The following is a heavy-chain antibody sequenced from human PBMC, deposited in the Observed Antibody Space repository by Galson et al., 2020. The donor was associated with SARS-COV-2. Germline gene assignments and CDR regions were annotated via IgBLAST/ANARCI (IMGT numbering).Heavy chain of an antibody. CDR1: GFTFRSYG. CDR2: IWYDGRNK. Sequence: GGSLRISCAASGFTFRSYGMHWVRQAPGKGLEWVADIWYDGRNKYYADSVKGRFTISRDNSKNTLYLQMNSLRAEDTAVYYCARDGAREGDYGFYYYYGMDVWGQGTTVTVSS. V-gene: IGHV3-33*01. D-gene: IGHD4-17*01. J-gene: IGHJ6*02. CDR3: ARDGAREGDYGFYYYYGMDV.